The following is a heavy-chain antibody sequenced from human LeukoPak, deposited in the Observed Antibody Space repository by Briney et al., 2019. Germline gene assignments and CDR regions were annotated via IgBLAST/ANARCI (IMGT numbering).Heavy chain of an antibody. CDR2: IYTSGST. D-gene: IGHD2-15*01. CDR3: AREAIATVVADP. J-gene: IGHJ5*02. V-gene: IGHV4-61*02. CDR1: GGSISSGSYY. Sequence: PSETLSLTCAVSGGSISSGSYYWSWIRQPAGKGLEWTGRIYTSGSTNYNPSLKSRVTISVDTSKNQFSLKLSSVTAADTAVYYCAREAIATVVADPWGQGTLVTVSS.